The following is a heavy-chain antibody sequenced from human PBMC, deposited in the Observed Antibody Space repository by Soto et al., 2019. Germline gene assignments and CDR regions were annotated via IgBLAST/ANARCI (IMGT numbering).Heavy chain of an antibody. J-gene: IGHJ4*02. V-gene: IGHV4-34*01. CDR2: INHSGST. Sequence: PSETLSLTCAVYGGSFSGYYWSWIRQPPGKGLEWIGEINHSGSTNYNPSLKSRVTISVDTSKNQFSLKLSSVTAADTAVYYCARAPWYYDYVWGSSRMAFDYWGQGTLVTVSS. CDR3: ARAPWYYDYVWGSSRMAFDY. CDR1: GGSFSGYY. D-gene: IGHD3-16*01.